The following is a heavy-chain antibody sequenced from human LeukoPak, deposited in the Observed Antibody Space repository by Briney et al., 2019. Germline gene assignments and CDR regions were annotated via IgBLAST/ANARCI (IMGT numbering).Heavy chain of an antibody. V-gene: IGHV4-39*07. CDR2: IYTSGST. CDR3: ARVTSPGVTFDY. CDR1: GDSISSSSYY. J-gene: IGHJ4*02. Sequence: SETLSLTCTVSGDSISSSSYYWGWIRQPPGKGLEWIGRIYTSGSTNYNPSLKSRVTMSVDTSKNQFSLKLSSVTAADTAVYYCARVTSPGVTFDYWGQGTLVTVSS.